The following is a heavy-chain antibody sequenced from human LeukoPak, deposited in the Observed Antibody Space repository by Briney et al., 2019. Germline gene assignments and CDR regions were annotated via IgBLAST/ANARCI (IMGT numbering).Heavy chain of an antibody. CDR3: ARDAPTLGSHFDY. CDR2: ISSSSSYI. CDR1: GFTFSSYS. Sequence: GGSLRLSCAASGFTFSSYSMNWVRQAPGEGLEWVSSISSSSSYIYYTDSVKGRFTISRDNAKNSLYLQMNSLRAEDTAVYYCARDAPTLGSHFDYWGQGTLVTVSS. V-gene: IGHV3-21*01. J-gene: IGHJ4*02. D-gene: IGHD7-27*01.